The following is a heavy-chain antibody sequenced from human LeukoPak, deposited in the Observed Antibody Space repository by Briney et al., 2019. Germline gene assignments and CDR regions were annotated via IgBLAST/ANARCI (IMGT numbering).Heavy chain of an antibody. D-gene: IGHD3-16*01. CDR1: GFTFSSYW. V-gene: IGHV3-7*03. J-gene: IGHJ5*02. Sequence: GGSLRLSCAASGFTFSSYWMSWVRQAPGKGPEWVANIKQDGSEKYYVDSVKGRFTISRDTSKNTLYLQMNSLRAEDTAVYYCAKDDNYIRFLSWGQGTLVTVSS. CDR3: AKDDNYIRFLS. CDR2: IKQDGSEK.